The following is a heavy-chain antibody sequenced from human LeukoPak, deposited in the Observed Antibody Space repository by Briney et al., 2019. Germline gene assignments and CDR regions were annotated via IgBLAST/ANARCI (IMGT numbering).Heavy chain of an antibody. Sequence: GGSLRLSCAASGFTFSSYSMNWVRQAPGKGLEWVSSISSSSSYIYYADSVKGRFTISRDNAKNSLYLQMNSLRAEDTAVYYCAREFRASFGGVILFGYWGQGTLVTVSS. CDR3: AREFRASFGGVILFGY. V-gene: IGHV3-21*01. D-gene: IGHD3-16*02. CDR1: GFTFSSYS. CDR2: ISSSSSYI. J-gene: IGHJ4*02.